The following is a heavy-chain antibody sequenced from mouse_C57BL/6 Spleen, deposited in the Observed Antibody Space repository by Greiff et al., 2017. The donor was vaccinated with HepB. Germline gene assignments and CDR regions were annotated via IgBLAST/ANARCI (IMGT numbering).Heavy chain of an antibody. V-gene: IGHV1-53*01. Sequence: QVQLQQPGTELVKPGASVKLSCKASGYTFTSYWMHWVKQRPGQGLEWIGNIYPSNGGTNYNETFKSKATLTVDKSSSTAYMQLSSLTSEDSAVYYCARWDYGTAWFAYWGQGTLVTGSA. J-gene: IGHJ3*01. CDR1: GYTFTSYW. CDR2: IYPSNGGT. CDR3: ARWDYGTAWFAY. D-gene: IGHD1-1*01.